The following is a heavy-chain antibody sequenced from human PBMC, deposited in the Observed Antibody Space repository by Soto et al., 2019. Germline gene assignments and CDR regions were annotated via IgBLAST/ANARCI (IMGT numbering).Heavy chain of an antibody. V-gene: IGHV3-23*01. CDR1: GFTFSNYA. J-gene: IGHJ5*02. D-gene: IGHD1-7*01. Sequence: EVQLLESGGGLVQPGGSLRLSCAASGFTFSNYAMTWVRQAPGKGLEWVSGIGGSGNNTYFADSVKGRFTISRDNSKNTLYLQMNSLRAEDTAVYYCVKSSGTTRMNWFDPWGQGTLVTVSS. CDR3: VKSSGTTRMNWFDP. CDR2: IGGSGNNT.